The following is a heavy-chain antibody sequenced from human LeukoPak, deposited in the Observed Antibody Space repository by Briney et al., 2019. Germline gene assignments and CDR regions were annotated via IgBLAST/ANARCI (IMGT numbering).Heavy chain of an antibody. D-gene: IGHD2-21*02. CDR2: IYYSGST. V-gene: IGHV4-39*07. J-gene: IGHJ4*02. Sequence: PSETLSLTCTVSGGSISSSSYYWGWIRQPPGKGLEWIGSIYYSGSTYYNPSLKSRVTISVDTSKNQFSLKLSSVTAADTAVYYCAREAYCGGDCYSGFDYWGQGTLVTVSS. CDR3: AREAYCGGDCYSGFDY. CDR1: GGSISSSSYY.